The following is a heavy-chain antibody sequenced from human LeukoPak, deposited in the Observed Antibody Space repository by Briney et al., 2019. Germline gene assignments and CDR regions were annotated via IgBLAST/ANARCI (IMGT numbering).Heavy chain of an antibody. CDR1: GYTFTDFY. J-gene: IGHJ6*03. CDR2: INPNSGGA. Sequence: ASVKVSCKASGYTFTDFYMHWVRQAPGQGLEWMGWINPNSGGANYAQKFQGRVTMTRDTSISTAYMELSSLRSDDTAVYYCARGHGSYYYYMDVWGKGTTVTVSS. V-gene: IGHV1-2*02. CDR3: ARGHGSYYYYMDV. D-gene: IGHD3-10*01.